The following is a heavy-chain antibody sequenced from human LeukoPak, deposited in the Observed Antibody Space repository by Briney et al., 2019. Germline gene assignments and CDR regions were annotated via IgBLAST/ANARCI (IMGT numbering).Heavy chain of an antibody. Sequence: SVKVSCKASGGTLSTYGISWVRQAPGHGLEWMGGIIPFLGTVNYAQKFQGRVTITADEPTTTAYMELSSLRSEDTAVYYCARDFYFYDSSGYFDYWGQGTLVTVSS. D-gene: IGHD3-22*01. J-gene: IGHJ4*02. CDR2: IIPFLGTV. CDR1: GGTLSTYG. CDR3: ARDFYFYDSSGYFDY. V-gene: IGHV1-69*13.